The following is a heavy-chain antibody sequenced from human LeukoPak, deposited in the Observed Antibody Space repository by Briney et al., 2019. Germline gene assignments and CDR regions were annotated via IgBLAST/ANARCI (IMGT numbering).Heavy chain of an antibody. V-gene: IGHV3-23*01. Sequence: PGGSLRLSCAASGFTFSSYAMSWVRQAPGKGLEWVSAISGSGGSTYYADSVKGRFTISRDNSKNTLYLQMNSLRAEDTAVYYCAKRVGGSYFSRWFDPWGQGTLVTVSS. CDR1: GFTFSSYA. CDR2: ISGSGGST. J-gene: IGHJ5*02. CDR3: AKRVGGSYFSRWFDP. D-gene: IGHD1-26*01.